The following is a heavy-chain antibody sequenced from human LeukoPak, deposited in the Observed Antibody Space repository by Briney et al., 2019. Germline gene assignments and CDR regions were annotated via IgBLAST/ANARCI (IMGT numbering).Heavy chain of an antibody. V-gene: IGHV3-23*01. J-gene: IGHJ4*02. Sequence: PGGSLRLSCAASGFTFSSYAMSWVRQAPGKGLEWVSAISGSGGSTYYADSVKGRFTISRDNSKNTLYLQMNSLRAEDTAVYYCARDRGKVTTEIYFDYWGQGTLVTVSS. D-gene: IGHD4-17*01. CDR3: ARDRGKVTTEIYFDY. CDR1: GFTFSSYA. CDR2: ISGSGGST.